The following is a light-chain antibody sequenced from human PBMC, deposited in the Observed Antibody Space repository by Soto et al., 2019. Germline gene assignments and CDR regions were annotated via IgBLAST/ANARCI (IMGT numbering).Light chain of an antibody. CDR3: QQTYRTPLT. CDR1: QYIGRY. V-gene: IGKV1-39*01. CDR2: AAS. Sequence: DIQMTHSPCSLSACVVDRFTVTWVAGQYIGRYLNWYQQKPGKAPKLLIYAASSLHSGVPSRFSGSGSGTDFTLTISSLQPEDFATYSCQQTYRTPLTFGGGTKVDIK. J-gene: IGKJ4*01.